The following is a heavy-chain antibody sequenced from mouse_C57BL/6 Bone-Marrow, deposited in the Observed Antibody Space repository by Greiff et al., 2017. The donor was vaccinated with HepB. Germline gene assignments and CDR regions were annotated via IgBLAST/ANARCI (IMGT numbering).Heavy chain of an antibody. V-gene: IGHV14-3*01. CDR2: IDPANGNT. CDR3: GRGYYYGSPWFAY. Sequence: VQLQQSVAELVRPGASVKLSCTASGFTIKNTYMHWVKQRPEQGLEWIGRIDPANGNTKYAPKFQGKATITADTSSNTAYLQLSSLTSEDTAIYYCGRGYYYGSPWFAYWGQGTLFTVSA. D-gene: IGHD1-1*01. J-gene: IGHJ3*01. CDR1: GFTIKNTY.